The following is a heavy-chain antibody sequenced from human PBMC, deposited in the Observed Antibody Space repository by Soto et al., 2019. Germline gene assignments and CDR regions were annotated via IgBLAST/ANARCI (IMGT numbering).Heavy chain of an antibody. V-gene: IGHV4-4*02. CDR1: GDSISSSNW. CDR2: IYHSGST. Sequence: QVQLQESGPGLVKPSGTLSLTCAVSGDSISSSNWWSWVRQPPGKGLEWIGEIYHSGSTNYNPSLTCRVTISLDKSKNQFSLNLSSVTAADTAVYYRAREGGSTWYIVYWGQGTLVTVSS. D-gene: IGHD6-13*01. CDR3: AREGGSTWYIVY. J-gene: IGHJ4*02.